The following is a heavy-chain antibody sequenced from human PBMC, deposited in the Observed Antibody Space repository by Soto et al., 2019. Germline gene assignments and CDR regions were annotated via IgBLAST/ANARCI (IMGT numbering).Heavy chain of an antibody. J-gene: IGHJ4*02. CDR2: TYNNGRP. D-gene: IGHD3-3*01. V-gene: IGHV4-30-4*01. Sequence: SETLSLTCTVSGASISRGDYYWNWIRQSPGKGLEWIGNTYNNGRPNYNPSLKSRVTISGDSSKNQFSLKLRSLSAADTAVYYCARGGVYDFWSGLFDWGQGTQVTVS. CDR3: ARGGVYDFWSGLFD. CDR1: GASISRGDYY.